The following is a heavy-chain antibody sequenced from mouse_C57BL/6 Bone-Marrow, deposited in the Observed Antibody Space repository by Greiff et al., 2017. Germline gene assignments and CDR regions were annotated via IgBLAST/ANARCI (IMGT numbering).Heavy chain of an antibody. V-gene: IGHV14-4*01. Sequence: VQLQQSGTVLARPGASVKMSCKTSGYTFTSYWMHWVKQRPEQGLEWIGWIDPENGDTEYASKFQGKATITADTSSNTAYLQLSSLTSEDTAVYYCSTSFYDEDWYFDVWGTGTTVTVSS. CDR2: IDPENGDT. D-gene: IGHD2-12*01. CDR3: STSFYDEDWYFDV. CDR1: GYTFTSYW. J-gene: IGHJ1*03.